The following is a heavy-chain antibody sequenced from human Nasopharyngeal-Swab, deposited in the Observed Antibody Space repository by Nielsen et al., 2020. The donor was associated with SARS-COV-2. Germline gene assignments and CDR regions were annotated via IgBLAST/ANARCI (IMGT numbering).Heavy chain of an antibody. D-gene: IGHD1-26*01. CDR3: ARGDTGSYSAY. CDR1: GYTFSSYG. CDR2: ISGYNGDT. Sequence: ASVKVSCKASGYTFSSYGFSWVRQAPGQGLEWVGWISGYNGDTNYAQQLQGRVTMTIDTFTSTAYMELRSLRSDDTAVYYCARGDTGSYSAYWGQGTLVTVSS. J-gene: IGHJ4*02. V-gene: IGHV1-18*01.